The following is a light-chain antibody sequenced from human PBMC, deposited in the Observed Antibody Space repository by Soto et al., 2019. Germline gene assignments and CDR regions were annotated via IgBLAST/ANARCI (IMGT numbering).Light chain of an antibody. CDR2: LNSDGRH. CDR1: SGHSSYA. CDR3: QTWGTGIAV. V-gene: IGLV4-69*01. Sequence: QLVLTQSPSASASLGASVKLTCTLSSGHSSYAIAWHQQQPEKGPRYLMKLNSDGRHSKGDGIPDRFSGSSSGAERYLTISSLRSEDEAEYFCQTWGTGIAVFGGGTQLTVL. J-gene: IGLJ7*01.